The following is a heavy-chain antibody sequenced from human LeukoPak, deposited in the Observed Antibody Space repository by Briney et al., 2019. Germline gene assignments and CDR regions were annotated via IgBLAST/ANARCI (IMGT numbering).Heavy chain of an antibody. J-gene: IGHJ6*02. V-gene: IGHV3-21*06. CDR2: IRSSSSFI. CDR1: GFTFSSYS. D-gene: IGHD2-8*01. CDR3: ARDICSDGVCYYGMDV. Sequence: GGSLRLSCAASGFTFSSYSMNWVRQAPGKGLEWVSSIRSSSSFIYYTDSVKGRFTISRDNAKNSLYLQMNSLRAEDTAVYYCARDICSDGVCYYGMDVWGQGTTVSVSS.